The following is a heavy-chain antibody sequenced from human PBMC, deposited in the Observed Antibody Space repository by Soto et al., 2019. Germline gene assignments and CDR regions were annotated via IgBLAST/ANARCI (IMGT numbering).Heavy chain of an antibody. CDR3: AREKTRGRTFGVYYGTDV. V-gene: IGHV4-30-4*01. D-gene: IGHD3-16*01. CDR1: GGSLNSDDYH. CDR2: VFHTGNT. Sequence: QVQLQESGPGLVKPSQTLSLTCTVSGGSLNSDDYHWSWIRQPPGKGLEWIGYVFHTGNTYDNPSLKSRVTISVDTSKNQFSLRLSSVTAADTAVYYCAREKTRGRTFGVYYGTDVWGQGTTVTVSS. J-gene: IGHJ6*02.